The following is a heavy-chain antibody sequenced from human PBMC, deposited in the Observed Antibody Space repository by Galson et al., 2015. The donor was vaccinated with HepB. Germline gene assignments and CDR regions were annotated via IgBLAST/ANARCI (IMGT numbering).Heavy chain of an antibody. Sequence: SLRLSCAASGFTFSTYWMSWVRQAPEKGLEWVAGIKKDGSEEYYVDSVKGRFTISRDNVKNSLYLQLNSLRAEDTAVYYCAGGIAVTGTIFQFGFWGQGTLVTVSS. CDR1: GFTFSTYW. V-gene: IGHV3-7*03. D-gene: IGHD6-19*01. J-gene: IGHJ4*02. CDR3: AGGIAVTGTIFQFGF. CDR2: IKKDGSEE.